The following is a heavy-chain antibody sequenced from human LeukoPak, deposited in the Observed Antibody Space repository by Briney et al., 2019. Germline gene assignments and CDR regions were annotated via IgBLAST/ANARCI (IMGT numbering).Heavy chain of an antibody. D-gene: IGHD3-10*01. V-gene: IGHV4-39*07. CDR1: GGSISSSSYY. J-gene: IGHJ4*02. Sequence: SETLSLTCTVSGGSISSSSYYWGWIRQPPGKGLEWIGSIYYSGSTYYNPSLKSRVTISVDTSKNQFSLKLSSVTAADTAVYYCARDRRGPDYYGSGSYLGYYFDYWGQGTLVTVSS. CDR2: IYYSGST. CDR3: ARDRRGPDYYGSGSYLGYYFDY.